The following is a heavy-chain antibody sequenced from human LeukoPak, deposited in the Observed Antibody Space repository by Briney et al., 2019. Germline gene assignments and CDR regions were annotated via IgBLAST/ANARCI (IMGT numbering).Heavy chain of an antibody. CDR2: ISWNSGSI. D-gene: IGHD6-13*01. CDR3: AKDIQSSRWYYFDY. Sequence: GGSLRLSCAASGFTFDDYAMHWVRQAPGKGLEWASGISWNSGSIGYADSVKGRFTISRDNAKSSLYLQMNSLRAEDTALYYCAKDIQSSRWYYFDYWGQGTLVTVSS. V-gene: IGHV3-9*01. J-gene: IGHJ4*02. CDR1: GFTFDDYA.